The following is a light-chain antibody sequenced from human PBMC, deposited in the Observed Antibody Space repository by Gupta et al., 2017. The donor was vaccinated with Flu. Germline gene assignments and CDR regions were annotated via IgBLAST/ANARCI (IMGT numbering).Light chain of an antibody. Sequence: TCGESNIGRKNVHWYQQKPGQAPVLVVYDDSDRPSGIPERFSGSNSENTATLTISRVEAGDEADYYCQVWDSSSDQYVFGTGTKVTVL. J-gene: IGLJ1*01. CDR3: QVWDSSSDQYV. CDR2: DDS. V-gene: IGLV3-21*02. CDR1: NIGRKN.